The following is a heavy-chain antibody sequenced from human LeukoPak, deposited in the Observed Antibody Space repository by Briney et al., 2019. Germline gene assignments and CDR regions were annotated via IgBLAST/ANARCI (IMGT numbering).Heavy chain of an antibody. V-gene: IGHV3-64D*06. CDR1: GFTFSSYA. CDR3: AQAIYGSGNY. CDR2: ISSNGGST. J-gene: IGHJ4*02. D-gene: IGHD3-10*01. Sequence: PGGSLRLSCSASGFTFSSYAMHWVRQAPGKGLEYVSAISSNGGSTYYADSVKGRFTISRDNSKNTLYLQMSSLRAEDTAVYYCAQAIYGSGNYWGQGTLVTVSS.